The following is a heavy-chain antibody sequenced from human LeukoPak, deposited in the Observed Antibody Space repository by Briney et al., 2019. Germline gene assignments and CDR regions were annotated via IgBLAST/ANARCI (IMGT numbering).Heavy chain of an antibody. CDR1: GDSISSSSSY. J-gene: IGHJ4*02. CDR2: IYYSGST. CDR3: ARDKDYYDSSGYFYY. V-gene: IGHV4-61*01. Sequence: SETLSLTCTVSGDSISSSSSYWGWIRQPPGKGLEWIGYIYYSGSTNYNPSLKSRVTISVGTSKNQFSLKLSSVTAADTAVYYCARDKDYYDSSGYFYYWGQGTLVTVSS. D-gene: IGHD3-22*01.